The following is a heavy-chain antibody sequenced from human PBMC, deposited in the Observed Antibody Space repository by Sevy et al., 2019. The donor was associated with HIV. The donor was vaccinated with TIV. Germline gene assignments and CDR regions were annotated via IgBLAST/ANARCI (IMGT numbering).Heavy chain of an antibody. CDR1: GFTFSDHY. D-gene: IGHD3-16*01. CDR3: ARDRGGFDY. J-gene: IGHJ4*02. CDR2: TRNKANSYTT. V-gene: IGHV3-72*01. Sequence: GGSLRLSCAASGFTFSDHYMDWVRQAPGKGLEWVGRTRNKANSYTTEYAASVKGRFTISRDDSKNSLYLQMNSLKTEDTAVYYCARDRGGFDYWGQGTLVTVSS.